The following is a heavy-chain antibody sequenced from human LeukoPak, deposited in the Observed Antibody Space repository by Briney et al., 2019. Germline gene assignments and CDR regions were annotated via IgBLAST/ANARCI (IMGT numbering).Heavy chain of an antibody. J-gene: IGHJ4*02. V-gene: IGHV3-23*01. CDR3: VKDRQHGC. D-gene: IGHD1-1*01. CDR1: GFTFRSYT. Sequence: GGSLRLSCAASGFTFRSYTMNWVRHALGKGLERVSTISHNGDNTYYADSVKGLFTISRDNSKNTLYLQMNSLRAEDTAIYYCVKDRQHGCWGQGALVTVSS. CDR2: ISHNGDNT.